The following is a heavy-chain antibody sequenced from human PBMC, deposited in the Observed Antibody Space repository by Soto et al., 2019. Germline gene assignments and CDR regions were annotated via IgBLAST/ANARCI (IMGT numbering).Heavy chain of an antibody. CDR2: ISYDGNNK. CDR3: AKDNGDYPSDY. Sequence: GGSLRLSCAASGFTFSSYGMHWVRQAPGKGLEWVAVISYDGNNKYYADSVKGRFTISRDNSKNTLYLQMNSLRAEDTAVYYCAKDNGDYPSDYWGQGTLVTVSS. J-gene: IGHJ4*02. CDR1: GFTFSSYG. V-gene: IGHV3-30*18. D-gene: IGHD4-17*01.